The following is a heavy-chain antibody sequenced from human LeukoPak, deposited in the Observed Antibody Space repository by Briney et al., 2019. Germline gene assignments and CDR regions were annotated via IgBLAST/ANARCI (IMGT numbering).Heavy chain of an antibody. J-gene: IGHJ4*02. CDR1: GFTFSSYW. D-gene: IGHD1-1*01. Sequence: PGGSLRLSCAASGFTFSSYWMHWVRQAPGKGLEWVAVISYDGSNKRYADSVKGRFTISRDNSKNTVNLQMNSLRTEDTAVYYCAKETTLRYFDYWGQGTLVTVSS. V-gene: IGHV3-30*18. CDR2: ISYDGSNK. CDR3: AKETTLRYFDY.